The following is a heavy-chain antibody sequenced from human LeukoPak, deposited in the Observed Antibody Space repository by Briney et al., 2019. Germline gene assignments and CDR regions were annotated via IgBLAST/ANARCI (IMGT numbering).Heavy chain of an antibody. J-gene: IGHJ4*02. Sequence: ASETLSLTCTVSGGSISSGNYYWSWIRQHPGKGLEWIGYMYYRGSTYYNPSLKSRVTISVDTSKNQFSLKLSSVTATDTAVYYCARSYRYGTNFDYWGQGTLVTVSS. CDR3: ARSYRYGTNFDY. CDR2: MYYRGST. V-gene: IGHV4-31*03. CDR1: GGSISSGNYY. D-gene: IGHD5-18*01.